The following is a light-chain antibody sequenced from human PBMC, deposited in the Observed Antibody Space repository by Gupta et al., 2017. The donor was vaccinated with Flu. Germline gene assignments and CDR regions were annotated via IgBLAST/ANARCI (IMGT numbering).Light chain of an antibody. V-gene: IGKV1-9*01. CDR1: EDINNY. CDR3: QQHHRHPPYS. J-gene: IGKJ2*03. CDR2: AAS. Sequence: DIQLTQSPFILSASVVDRVTITSRASEDINNYLAWYQQKPGKAPGLLIFAASILQSGVPSRCSGSGSGTEVTLTISSRQPEDDATYYCQQHHRHPPYSLGQGTKLEIK.